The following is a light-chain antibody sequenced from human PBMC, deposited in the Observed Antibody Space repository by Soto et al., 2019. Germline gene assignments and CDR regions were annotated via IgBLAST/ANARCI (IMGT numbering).Light chain of an antibody. J-gene: IGKJ4*01. CDR1: QGIYNH. Sequence: AIQLTQSPSSLSASVGDKVTIAYRASQGIYNHLVWFQQKPGKAPKLLIYEASSLESGVPSRFSGSGSGTDFTLTISSLQPEDFATYYCQQLNSYPLTFGGGTNVEIK. V-gene: IGKV1-13*02. CDR2: EAS. CDR3: QQLNSYPLT.